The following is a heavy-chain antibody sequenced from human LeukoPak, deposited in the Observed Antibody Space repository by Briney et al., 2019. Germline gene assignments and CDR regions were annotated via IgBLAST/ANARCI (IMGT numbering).Heavy chain of an antibody. CDR3: VRRVPNNSSWYELFDY. V-gene: IGHV3-48*02. Sequence: GGSLRLSCAASGFTFSSYSMNWVRQAPGKGLEWLSYISRSGSTIYYADSVKGRFTISRDNAKNSLYLQMNSLRDEDTAVYYCVRRVPNNSSWYELFDYWGQGTLVAVSS. CDR1: GFTFSSYS. CDR2: ISRSGSTI. D-gene: IGHD6-13*01. J-gene: IGHJ4*02.